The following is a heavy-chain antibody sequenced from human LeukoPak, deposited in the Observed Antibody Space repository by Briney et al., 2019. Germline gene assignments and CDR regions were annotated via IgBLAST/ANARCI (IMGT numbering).Heavy chain of an antibody. CDR1: GFTFSSYG. D-gene: IGHD3-10*01. CDR2: ISGSGGST. Sequence: GGSLRLSCAASGFTFSSYGMSWVRQAPGKGLEWVSAISGSGGSTYYADSVKGRFTISRDNSKNTLYLQMNSLRAEDTAVYYCATRHGSGSLDYWGQGTLVTVSS. CDR3: ATRHGSGSLDY. V-gene: IGHV3-23*01. J-gene: IGHJ4*02.